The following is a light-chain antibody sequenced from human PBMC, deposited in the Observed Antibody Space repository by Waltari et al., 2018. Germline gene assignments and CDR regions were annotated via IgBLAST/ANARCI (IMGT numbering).Light chain of an antibody. CDR3: QTWDTGRGV. CDR2: VNSDGSH. CDR1: SGHSNYA. J-gene: IGLJ3*02. V-gene: IGLV4-69*01. Sequence: QLVLTQSPSASASLGASVKLSCTLSSGHSNYAITWHQQETGKGPRHLMRVNSDGSHSKGDGIPDRFSCSSSGAGRYLIISSLQSEDEADYYCQTWDTGRGVFGGGTKLTVL.